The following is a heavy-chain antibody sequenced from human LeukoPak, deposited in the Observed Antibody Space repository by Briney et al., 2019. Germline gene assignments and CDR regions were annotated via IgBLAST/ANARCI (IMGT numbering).Heavy chain of an antibody. Sequence: GASVKVSCKTSGYTFTTYDISWVRPAPGQGLEWMGWISGYNGNTNYAQKLQGRVTMTSETSTSTAYMELRSLRSDDTAVYYCARDLLRVSGSYSLDYWGQGTLVTVSS. CDR3: ARDLLRVSGSYSLDY. CDR2: ISGYNGNT. CDR1: GYTFTTYD. J-gene: IGHJ4*02. D-gene: IGHD1-26*01. V-gene: IGHV1-18*01.